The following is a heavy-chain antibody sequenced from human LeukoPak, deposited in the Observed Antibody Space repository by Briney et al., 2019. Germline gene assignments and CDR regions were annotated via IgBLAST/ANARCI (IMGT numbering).Heavy chain of an antibody. Sequence: PGGSLRLSCAASGFTFSSYAMSWVRQAPGKGLEWVSVISGSGGSTYYADSVKGRFTISRDNSKNTLYLQMNSLRAEDTAVYYCAKESLIVVVISTDAFDIWGQGTMVTVSS. CDR1: GFTFSSYA. V-gene: IGHV3-23*01. J-gene: IGHJ3*02. D-gene: IGHD3-22*01. CDR2: ISGSGGST. CDR3: AKESLIVVVISTDAFDI.